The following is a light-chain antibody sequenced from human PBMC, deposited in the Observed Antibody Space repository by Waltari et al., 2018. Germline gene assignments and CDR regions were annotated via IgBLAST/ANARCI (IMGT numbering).Light chain of an antibody. V-gene: IGLV1-47*01. CDR1: SSNIGSNY. CDR3: AAWDDNLSGGV. J-gene: IGLJ3*02. Sequence: QSVLTQPPSASGTPGQRVTISCSGSSSNIGSNYVYWYQQLPGTAPKLLIYRSNQRPSGVPDRVSGAKSGTSASLAISGLRSEDEADYYCAAWDDNLSGGVFGGGTKLTVL. CDR2: RSN.